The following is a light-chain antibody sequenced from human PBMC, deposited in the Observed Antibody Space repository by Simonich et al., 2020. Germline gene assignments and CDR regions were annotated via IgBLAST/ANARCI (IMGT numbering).Light chain of an antibody. Sequence: NFMLTQPHSVSESPGKTVTISCTRSRGSIASTYVQWYQQRPGSAPTTVIYEDNQRPSGVPVRFSGSIDSSSNSASLTISGLKTEDEADYYCQSYDSSNSWVFGGGTKLTVL. CDR2: EDN. CDR3: QSYDSSNSWV. CDR1: RGSIASTY. J-gene: IGLJ3*02. V-gene: IGLV6-57*03.